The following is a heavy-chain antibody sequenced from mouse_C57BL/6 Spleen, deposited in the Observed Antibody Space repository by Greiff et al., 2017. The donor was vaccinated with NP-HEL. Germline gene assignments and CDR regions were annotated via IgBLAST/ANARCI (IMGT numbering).Heavy chain of an antibody. D-gene: IGHD4-1*02. CDR2: INPSNGGT. CDR1: GYTFTSYW. Sequence: QVQLKQPGTELVKPGASVKLSCKASGYTFTSYWMHWVKQRPGQGLEWIGNINPSNGGTNYIETFKSKATLTVDKSSSTAYMQLSSLTSEDSAGYDFAAPTGFDYWGNVTTLTVSS. J-gene: IGHJ2*01. V-gene: IGHV1-53*01. CDR3: AAPTGFDY.